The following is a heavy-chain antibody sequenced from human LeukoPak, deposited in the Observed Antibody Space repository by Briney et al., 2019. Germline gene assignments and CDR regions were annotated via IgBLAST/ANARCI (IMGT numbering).Heavy chain of an antibody. CDR1: GFTFSSYA. CDR2: ISGSGGST. J-gene: IGHJ4*02. V-gene: IGHV3-23*01. CDR3: AKGSGSYVDFDY. Sequence: GGSLRLSCAASGFTFSSYAMSWVRQAPGRGLEWVSAISGSGGSTYYADSVKGRFTISRDNSKNTLYLQMNSLRAEDTAVYYCAKGSGSYVDFDYWGQGTLVTVSS. D-gene: IGHD1-26*01.